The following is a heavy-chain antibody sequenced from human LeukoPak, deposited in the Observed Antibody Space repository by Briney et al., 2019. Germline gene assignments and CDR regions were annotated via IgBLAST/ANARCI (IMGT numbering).Heavy chain of an antibody. CDR1: GFTFSTYG. CDR2: ISGSGVTT. CDR3: AKDLFLDY. D-gene: IGHD3-10*02. J-gene: IGHJ4*02. Sequence: QRGGSLRLSCAASGFTFSTYGMSWVRQAAGKGLEGVSTISGSGVTTYYADSVKGRFTISRDNSKNTLYLQMNSLRAEDTAVYYCAKDLFLDYWGQGTLVTVSS. V-gene: IGHV3-23*01.